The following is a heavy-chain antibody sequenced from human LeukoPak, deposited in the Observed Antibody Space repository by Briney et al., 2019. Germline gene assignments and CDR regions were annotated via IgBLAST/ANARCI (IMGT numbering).Heavy chain of an antibody. CDR1: GFTVSSNY. J-gene: IGHJ4*02. CDR3: ARDLNTARFDY. D-gene: IGHD5-18*01. Sequence: GGSLRLSCAASGFTVSSNYMNWVRQAPGKGLEGVSAIYGGGSPYYADSVKRRFTISRDNFKNTLYLQMNSLRAEDTAVYYCARDLNTARFDYWGQGTLVTVSS. V-gene: IGHV3-66*01. CDR2: IYGGGSP.